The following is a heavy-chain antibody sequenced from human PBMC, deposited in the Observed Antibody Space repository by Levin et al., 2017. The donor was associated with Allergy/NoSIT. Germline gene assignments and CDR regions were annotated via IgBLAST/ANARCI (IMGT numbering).Heavy chain of an antibody. J-gene: IGHJ4*02. D-gene: IGHD3-22*01. CDR1: GFTFGDYA. CDR2: IRSKAFGGTA. Sequence: GESLKISCTASGFTFGDYAMSWFRQAPGKGLEWVGFIRSKAFGGTAEYAASVKGRFTMSRDDSKSIAYLQMNTLKTEDTAVYYCTRAPSGWGIYFDSWGQGTLVTVSS. CDR3: TRAPSGWGIYFDS. V-gene: IGHV3-49*03.